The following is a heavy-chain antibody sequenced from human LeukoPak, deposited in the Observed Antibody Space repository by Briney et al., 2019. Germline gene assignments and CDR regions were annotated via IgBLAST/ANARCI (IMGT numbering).Heavy chain of an antibody. CDR3: AKDILLSGGPSIAAPGTGGGFDY. D-gene: IGHD6-13*01. CDR1: GFTFDDYA. V-gene: IGHV3-9*01. Sequence: PSGRSLRLSCAASGFTFDDYAMHWVRQAPGKGLEWVSGISWNSGSIGYADSVKGRFTISRDNAKNSLYLQMNSLRAEDTALYYCAKDILLSGGPSIAAPGTGGGFDYWGQGTLVTVSS. J-gene: IGHJ4*02. CDR2: ISWNSGSI.